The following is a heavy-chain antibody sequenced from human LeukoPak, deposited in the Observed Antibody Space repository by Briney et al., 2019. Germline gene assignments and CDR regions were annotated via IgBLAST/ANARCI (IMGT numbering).Heavy chain of an antibody. CDR3: ARLSFRVVPATKKHYYYYMDV. J-gene: IGHJ6*03. D-gene: IGHD2-2*01. CDR1: GGSFSGYY. V-gene: IGHV4-34*01. CDR2: INHSGST. Sequence: SETLSLTCAVYGGSFSGYYWSWIRQPPGKGLEWLGEINHSGSTNYNPSLKSRVTISVDTSKNQFSLKLSSVTAADTAVYYCARLSFRVVPATKKHYYYYMDVWGKGTTVTVSS.